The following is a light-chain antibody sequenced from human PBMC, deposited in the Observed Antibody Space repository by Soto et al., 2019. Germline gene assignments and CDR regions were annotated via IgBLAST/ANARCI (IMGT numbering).Light chain of an antibody. CDR1: QSVRTN. J-gene: IGKJ4*01. Sequence: EVVLTQSPATLSVSAGGTVTLSCRASQSVRTNVAWYQQIPGQAPRLLVYGASTRATGVPARFTGSGSGIEFSLTISSLLSEDSAFYYCQQYNNWPPVTFGGGTKVDIK. CDR2: GAS. V-gene: IGKV3-15*01. CDR3: QQYNNWPPVT.